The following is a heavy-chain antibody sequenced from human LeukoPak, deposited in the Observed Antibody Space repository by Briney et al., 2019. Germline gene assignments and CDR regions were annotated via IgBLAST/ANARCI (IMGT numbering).Heavy chain of an antibody. CDR2: ISAYNGNT. Sequence: ASVKVSCRASGYTFTLYGISWVRQVPGQGLEWMGWISAYNGNTNYAQKLQGRVSMTTDTSTSTAYMELRSLRSDDTAVYYCARGVGATNAFDIWGQGTLVTVSS. D-gene: IGHD1-26*01. J-gene: IGHJ3*02. V-gene: IGHV1-18*01. CDR3: ARGVGATNAFDI. CDR1: GYTFTLYG.